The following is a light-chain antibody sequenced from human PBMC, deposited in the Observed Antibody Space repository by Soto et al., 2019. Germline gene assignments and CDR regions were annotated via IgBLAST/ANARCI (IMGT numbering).Light chain of an antibody. CDR1: QSVSSY. J-gene: IGKJ2*01. V-gene: IGKV3-11*01. Sequence: EIVLTQSPATLSLSPGERATLSCRASQSVSSYLAWYQQKPGQAPRLLIYDASNRATGIPARFSGSGSGTDFTLTIRSLEPEDFAVYYCQQRSNPYTFGQGTKLEIK. CDR2: DAS. CDR3: QQRSNPYT.